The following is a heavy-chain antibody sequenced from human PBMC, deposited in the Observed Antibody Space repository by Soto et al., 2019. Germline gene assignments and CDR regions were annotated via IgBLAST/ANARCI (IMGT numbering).Heavy chain of an antibody. Sequence: QVQLQESGPGLVKPSETLSLTCTVSGGSISSYYWSWIRQPPGKGLEWIGYIYYSGSTNYNPSLKSRVTISVDTSKHQFSLKLSSVTAADTAVYYCARLVWSYGTWFAPWGQGTLVTVSS. CDR3: ARLVWSYGTWFAP. CDR2: IYYSGST. V-gene: IGHV4-59*08. J-gene: IGHJ5*02. CDR1: GGSISSYY. D-gene: IGHD5-18*01.